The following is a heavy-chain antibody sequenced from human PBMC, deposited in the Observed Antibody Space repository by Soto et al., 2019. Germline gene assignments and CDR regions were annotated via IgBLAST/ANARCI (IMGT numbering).Heavy chain of an antibody. V-gene: IGHV3-30*18. CDR2: IPYDGSNK. CDR3: AKNYGEYYDAFDI. Sequence: GGSLRLSCAASGFTFSGYGMHWVRQAPGKGLEWVAVIPYDGSNKYYADSVKGRFTISRDNSKNTLYLQMNSLRAEDTAVYYCAKNYGEYYDAFDIWGQGTMVAVSS. CDR1: GFTFSGYG. J-gene: IGHJ3*02. D-gene: IGHD4-17*01.